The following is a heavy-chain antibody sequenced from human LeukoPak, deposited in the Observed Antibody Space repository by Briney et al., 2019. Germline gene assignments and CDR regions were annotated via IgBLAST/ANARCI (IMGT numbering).Heavy chain of an antibody. CDR2: IIPILGIA. V-gene: IGHV1-69*04. J-gene: IGHJ1*01. CDR3: ARDLSLIAAAGTGYFQH. Sequence: SVKVSCKASGGTFSSYAISWVRQAPGQGLEWMGRIIPILGIANYAQKFQGRVTITADKSTSTAYMELSSLRSEDTAVYYCARDLSLIAAAGTGYFQHWARAPWSPSPQ. CDR1: GGTFSSYA. D-gene: IGHD6-13*01.